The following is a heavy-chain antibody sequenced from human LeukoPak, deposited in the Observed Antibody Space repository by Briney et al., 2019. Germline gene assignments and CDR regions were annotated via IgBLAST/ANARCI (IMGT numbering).Heavy chain of an antibody. V-gene: IGHV4-39*01. Sequence: PSETLSLTCTFSGGSISSSDYYWAWLRPPPGKGLEWIGNDYYSGSTTYNPSLQSRVTISVDTSNNQFSLKLRSVTAADAALYFCARYSSSVGWFDPWGQGTLVTVSS. CDR3: ARYSSSVGWFDP. J-gene: IGHJ5*02. CDR1: GGSISSSDYY. D-gene: IGHD3-22*01. CDR2: DYYSGST.